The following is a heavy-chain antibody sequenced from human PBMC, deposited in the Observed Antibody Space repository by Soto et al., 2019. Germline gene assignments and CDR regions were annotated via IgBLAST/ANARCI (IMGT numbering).Heavy chain of an antibody. CDR1: GGTFSSYA. CDR3: ARDRYSIFDY. J-gene: IGHJ4*02. V-gene: IGHV1-69*05. CDR2: IIPIFGTA. Sequence: SVKVSCKASGGTFSSYAISWVRQAPGQGLEWMGGIIPIFGTANYAQKFQGRVTITRDTSASTAYMELSSLRSEDTAVYYCARDRYSIFDYWGQGTLVTVSS. D-gene: IGHD1-1*01.